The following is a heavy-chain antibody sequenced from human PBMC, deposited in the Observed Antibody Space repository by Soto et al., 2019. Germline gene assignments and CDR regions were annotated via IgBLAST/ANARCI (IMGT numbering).Heavy chain of an antibody. CDR1: GFTFSSYG. CDR2: ISYDGSNK. CDR3: ASRRGLTAGGSNSFDY. J-gene: IGHJ4*02. D-gene: IGHD2-21*02. Sequence: QVQLVESGGGVVQPGRSLRLSCAASGFTFSSYGMHWVRQAPGEGLEWVAVISYDGSNKYYADSVKGRFTVSRDNSKNTLYLQMNSLRAEDTAVYYCASRRGLTAGGSNSFDYWGQGTLVTVSS. V-gene: IGHV3-30*03.